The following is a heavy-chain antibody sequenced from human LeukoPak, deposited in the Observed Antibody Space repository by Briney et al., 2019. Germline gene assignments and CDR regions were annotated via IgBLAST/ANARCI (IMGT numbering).Heavy chain of an antibody. CDR3: ARQGSAYYFDF. J-gene: IGHJ4*02. CDR1: GFTFSSYE. V-gene: IGHV3-48*03. CDR2: ISSSGSTI. Sequence: PGGSLRFSCAASGFTFSSYEMNWVRQAPGKGLEWVSYISSSGSTIYYADSVKGRFTISRDNAKNSLYLQMNSLRAEDTAVYYCARQGSAYYFDFWGQGLLVTVSS. D-gene: IGHD2-15*01.